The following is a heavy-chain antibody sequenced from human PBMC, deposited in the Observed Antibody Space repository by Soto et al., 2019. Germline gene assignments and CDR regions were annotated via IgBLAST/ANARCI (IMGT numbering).Heavy chain of an antibody. V-gene: IGHV3-7*01. Sequence: GGSLRLSCAASGFTFSPYWMNWVRQAPGKGLEWVANINQDGNEDNLLDSVKGRFTISRDNAKNSLFLQMNSLRVDDTAVYYCARTGDGHHDFLDYWGQGALVTVSS. CDR2: INQDGNED. CDR3: ARTGDGHHDFLDY. D-gene: IGHD1-1*01. J-gene: IGHJ4*02. CDR1: GFTFSPYW.